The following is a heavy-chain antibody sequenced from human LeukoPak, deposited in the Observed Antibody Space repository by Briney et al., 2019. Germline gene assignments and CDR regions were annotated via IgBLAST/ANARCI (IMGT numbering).Heavy chain of an antibody. V-gene: IGHV1-18*04. D-gene: IGHD3-22*01. CDR1: GYRFTNNY. CDR3: ARGWLLPPSFDY. J-gene: IGHJ4*02. CDR2: ISAYNGNT. Sequence: GASVKVSCKTSGYRFTNNYMHWVRQAPGQGLEWMGWISAYNGNTNYAQKLQGRVTMTTDTSTSTAYMELRSLRSDDTAVYYCARGWLLPPSFDYWGQGTLVTVSS.